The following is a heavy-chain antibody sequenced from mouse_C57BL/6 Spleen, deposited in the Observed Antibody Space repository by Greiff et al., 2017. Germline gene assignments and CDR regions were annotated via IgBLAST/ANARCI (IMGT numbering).Heavy chain of an antibody. CDR1: GYTFTSYW. V-gene: IGHV1-64*01. CDR2: IHPNSGST. J-gene: IGHJ3*01. CDR3: ARYPYSNYDWFAY. Sequence: QVQLQQPGAELVKPGASVKLSCKASGYTFTSYWMHWVKQRPGQGLEWIGMIHPNSGSTNYNEKFKSKATLTVDKSSSTAYMQLSSLTSEDSAVYYCARYPYSNYDWFAYWGQGTLVTVSA. D-gene: IGHD2-5*01.